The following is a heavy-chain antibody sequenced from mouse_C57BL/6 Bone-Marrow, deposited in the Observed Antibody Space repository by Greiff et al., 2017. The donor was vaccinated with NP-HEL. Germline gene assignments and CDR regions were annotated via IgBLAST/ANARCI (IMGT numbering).Heavy chain of an antibody. CDR3: ARTPCTTVVATQYYYAMDY. CDR1: GYTFTDYN. Sequence: EVQLQQSGPELVKPGASVKMSCKASGYTFTDYNMHWVKQSHGKSLEWIGYINPNNGGTSYNQKFKGKATLTVNKSSSTAYMELRRLTSEDSAVYYCARTPCTTVVATQYYYAMDYWGQGTSVTVSS. V-gene: IGHV1-22*01. CDR2: INPNNGGT. D-gene: IGHD1-1*01. J-gene: IGHJ4*01.